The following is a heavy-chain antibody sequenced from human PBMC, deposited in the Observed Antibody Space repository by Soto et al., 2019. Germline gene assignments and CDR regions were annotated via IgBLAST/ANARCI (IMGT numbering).Heavy chain of an antibody. CDR2: ISAYNGNT. V-gene: IGHV1-18*01. CDR3: ARSTPYCGGDCYGWFDP. J-gene: IGHJ5*02. Sequence: ASVKVSCKASGYTFTSYGISWVRQAPGQGLEWMGWISAYNGNTNYAQKLQGRVTMTTDTSTSTAYMELRSLRSDDTAVYHCARSTPYCGGDCYGWFDPWGQGTLVTVSS. D-gene: IGHD2-21*02. CDR1: GYTFTSYG.